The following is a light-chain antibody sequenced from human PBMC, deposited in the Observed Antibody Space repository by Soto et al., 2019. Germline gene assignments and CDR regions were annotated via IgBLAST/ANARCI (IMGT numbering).Light chain of an antibody. CDR1: QSVSSSY. V-gene: IGKV3-20*01. Sequence: EIVMTQSPGTLSLSPGERATLSCRASQSVSSSYLAWYQQKPGQAPRLLIYGASWRATGIPDRSSGSGSGTDFTLTITRLEPEDFAVYFCQQYGDSPSITFGQGTRLENK. CDR3: QQYGDSPSIT. J-gene: IGKJ5*01. CDR2: GAS.